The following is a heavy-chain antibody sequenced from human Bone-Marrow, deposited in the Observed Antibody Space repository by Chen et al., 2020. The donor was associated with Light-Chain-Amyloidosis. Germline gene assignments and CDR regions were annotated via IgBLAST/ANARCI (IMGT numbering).Heavy chain of an antibody. CDR2: ISGSGGSR. V-gene: IGHV3-23*04. D-gene: IGHD3-9*01. J-gene: IGHJ3*02. CDR1: GFAFSSYA. Sequence: EVQLVESGGGLLQRGGSLRLSCAAPGFAFSSYAMSWVRLAPGKGLEWVSTISGSGGSRYYGDSVKGRLTISRDNSKNALFLQMNSLRAEDTAVYYCAKDISYDDILPGYPADAFDIWGQGTMVTVFS. CDR3: AKDISYDDILPGYPADAFDI.